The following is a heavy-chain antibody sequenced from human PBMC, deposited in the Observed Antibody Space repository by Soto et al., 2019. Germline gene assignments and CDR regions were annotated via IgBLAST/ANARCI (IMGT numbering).Heavy chain of an antibody. V-gene: IGHV3-11*01. J-gene: IGHJ4*02. CDR2: ISISGSAI. CDR3: ARLHYFYANYYFDN. Sequence: GGSLRLSCAASGFPFSDYYMSWIRQAPGKGLEWISYISISGSAIYYADSVKGRFTISRDNAKNSLYLQMHSLRAEDTAVYYCARLHYFYANYYFDNWGQGTLVTVSS. CDR1: GFPFSDYY. D-gene: IGHD2-2*01.